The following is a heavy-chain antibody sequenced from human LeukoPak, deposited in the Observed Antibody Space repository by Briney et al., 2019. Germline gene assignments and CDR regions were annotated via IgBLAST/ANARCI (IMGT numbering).Heavy chain of an antibody. Sequence: PSETLSLTCTVSGGSISSSSYYWGWIRQPPGKGLEWIGSIYYSGSTYYNPSLKSRVTISVDTSKNQFSLKLSSVTAADTAVYYCARHTRWLVGINWFDPWGQGTLVTVSS. CDR1: GGSISSSSYY. J-gene: IGHJ5*02. V-gene: IGHV4-39*01. CDR3: ARHTRWLVGINWFDP. CDR2: IYYSGST. D-gene: IGHD3-22*01.